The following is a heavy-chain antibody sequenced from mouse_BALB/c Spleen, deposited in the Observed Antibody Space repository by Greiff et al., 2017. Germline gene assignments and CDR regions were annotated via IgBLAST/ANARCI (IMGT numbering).Heavy chain of an antibody. Sequence: EVKLMESGAELVKPGASVKLSCTASGFNIKDTYMHWVKQRPEQGLEWIGRIDPANGNTKYDPKFQGKATITADTSSNTAYLQLSSLTSEDTAVYYCARSGITTGFAYWGQGTLVTVSA. V-gene: IGHV14-3*02. CDR3: ARSGITTGFAY. CDR1: GFNIKDTY. CDR2: IDPANGNT. D-gene: IGHD2-4*01. J-gene: IGHJ3*01.